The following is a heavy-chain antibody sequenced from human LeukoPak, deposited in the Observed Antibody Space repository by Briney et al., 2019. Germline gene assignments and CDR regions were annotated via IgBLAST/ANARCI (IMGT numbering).Heavy chain of an antibody. J-gene: IGHJ6*02. CDR1: GGTFSSYA. D-gene: IGHD2-15*01. Sequence: SVKVSCKASGGTFSSYAISWVRQAPGQGLEWMGGIIPIFGTANYAQKFQGRVTITADESTSTAYVELSSLRSEDTAVYYCARESAAGNYYYGMDVWGQGTTVTVSS. V-gene: IGHV1-69*13. CDR3: ARESAAGNYYYGMDV. CDR2: IIPIFGTA.